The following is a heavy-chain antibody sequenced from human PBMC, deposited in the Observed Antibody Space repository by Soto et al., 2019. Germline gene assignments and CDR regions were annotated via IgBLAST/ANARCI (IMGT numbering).Heavy chain of an antibody. CDR1: GYTLTELS. V-gene: IGHV1-24*01. J-gene: IGHJ4*02. Sequence: ASVKVSCKVSGYTLTELSMHWVRQAPGKGLEWSGGFAPEDVETIYAQKFQGIVTMTEDTSTATAYMDLSSLKSAYTAVYYCATDQNSSSWYFVYWGQVTLVTVYS. CDR3: ATDQNSSSWYFVY. CDR2: FAPEDVET. D-gene: IGHD6-13*01.